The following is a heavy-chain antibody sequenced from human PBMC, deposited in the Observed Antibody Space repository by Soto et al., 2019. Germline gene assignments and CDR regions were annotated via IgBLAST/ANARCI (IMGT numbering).Heavy chain of an antibody. D-gene: IGHD3-3*01. J-gene: IGHJ4*02. V-gene: IGHV4-59*08. CDR3: ARLFWRGSHFDY. CDR1: GDSITSYY. Sequence: QVQLQESGPGLVKPSETLSLTCTVSGDSITSYYWSWVRQPPGKGLEWIGYFYRTGNTNNNPSLKSRVTMSIDTSKNQFSLKLNSVTAADTAVYYCARLFWRGSHFDYWVQGSRVTVSS. CDR2: FYRTGNT.